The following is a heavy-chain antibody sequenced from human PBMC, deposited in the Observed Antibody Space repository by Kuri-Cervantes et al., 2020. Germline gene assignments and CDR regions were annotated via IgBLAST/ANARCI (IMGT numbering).Heavy chain of an antibody. D-gene: IGHD1-14*01. V-gene: IGHV4-61*08. CDR2: IYYSGST. CDR3: ARSMKFPVGTIDY. Sequence: SETLSLTCTVSGGSISSGGYYWSWIRQPPGKGLEWIGYIYYSGSTNYNPSLKSRVTISVDTSKNQFSLKLSSVTAADTAVYYCARSMKFPVGTIDYWGQGTLVTVSS. CDR1: GGSISSGGYY. J-gene: IGHJ4*02.